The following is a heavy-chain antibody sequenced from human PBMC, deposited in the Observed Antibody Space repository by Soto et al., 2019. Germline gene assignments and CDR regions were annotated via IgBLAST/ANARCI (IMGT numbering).Heavy chain of an antibody. Sequence: SETLSLTCTVSGGSISSYYWSWIRQPPGKGLEWIGYIYYSGSTNYNPSLKSRVTISVDTSKNQFSLKLSSVTAADTAVYYCARASPSGGWPLRYGMDVWGQGTTVTVSS. J-gene: IGHJ6*02. D-gene: IGHD2-15*01. CDR2: IYYSGST. CDR3: ARASPSGGWPLRYGMDV. V-gene: IGHV4-59*01. CDR1: GGSISSYY.